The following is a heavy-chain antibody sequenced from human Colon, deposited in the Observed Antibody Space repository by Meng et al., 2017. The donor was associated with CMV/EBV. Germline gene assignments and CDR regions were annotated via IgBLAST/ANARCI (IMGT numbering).Heavy chain of an antibody. Sequence: QVHLVGAGGGVVPPGGSLGLSCVVSGFTFSSYGMHWVRQVPGKGLEWVAFMTYDGGKEYYADSVQGRFTISRDNFKNTLYLQMNSLRAEDTAIYYCAKFRETKRDYWGQGTLVTVSS. V-gene: IGHV3-30*02. D-gene: IGHD1-7*01. CDR3: AKFRETKRDY. CDR1: GFTFSSYG. J-gene: IGHJ4*02. CDR2: MTYDGGKE.